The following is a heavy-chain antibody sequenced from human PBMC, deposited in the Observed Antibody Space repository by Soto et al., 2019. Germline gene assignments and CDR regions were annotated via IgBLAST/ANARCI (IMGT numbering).Heavy chain of an antibody. Sequence: SVKVSCKASGYMFVTYGINWVRQAPGQGLEWMGWISAYNGNTKYAQNLQGRVTMTTDASTSTAYMEMRSLRAEDTAVYYCARESPRVGSTSCYVGFDPWGQGTLVTVSS. J-gene: IGHJ5*02. CDR3: ARESPRVGSTSCYVGFDP. CDR2: ISAYNGNT. CDR1: GYMFVTYG. V-gene: IGHV1-18*01. D-gene: IGHD2-2*01.